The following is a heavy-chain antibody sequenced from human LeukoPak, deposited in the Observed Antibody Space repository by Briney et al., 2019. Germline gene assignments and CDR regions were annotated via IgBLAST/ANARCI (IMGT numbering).Heavy chain of an antibody. V-gene: IGHV3-30*04. CDR1: GFTFSSYA. CDR2: ISYDGSNK. Sequence: GSLRLSCAASGFTFSSYAMHWVRQAPGKGLEWVAVISYDGSNKYYADSVKGRFTISRDNSKNTLYLQMNSLRAEDTAVYYCASLAVAGTSFDYWGQGTLVTVSS. J-gene: IGHJ4*02. CDR3: ASLAVAGTSFDY. D-gene: IGHD6-19*01.